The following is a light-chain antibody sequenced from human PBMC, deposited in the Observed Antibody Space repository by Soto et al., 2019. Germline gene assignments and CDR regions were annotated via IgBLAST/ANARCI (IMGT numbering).Light chain of an antibody. J-gene: IGKJ2*01. CDR3: QHYGSSPYT. V-gene: IGKV3D-20*01. CDR1: QSVSSSY. Sequence: EIVLTQSPATRSLSPGERAALSCEASQSVSSSYLAWYQQRPGLAPRLLIYDASTRATGIPDRFSGSGSGTDFTLTISRLEPEDFAVYYCQHYGSSPYTFGQGTKLEIK. CDR2: DAS.